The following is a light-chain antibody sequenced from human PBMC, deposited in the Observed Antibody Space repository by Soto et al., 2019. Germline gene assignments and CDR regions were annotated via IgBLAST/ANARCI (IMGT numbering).Light chain of an antibody. CDR1: SSDVGGYDY. V-gene: IGLV2-14*03. CDR3: SSYICTSLLTF. CDR2: DLI. J-gene: IGLJ1*01. Sequence: QSALTQAASVSESPGQSITISCTGTSSDVGGYDYVSWYQQHPGKAPKLIIYDLINRPSGVSNRFSGSKSGNTASLTISGIQAEDLGDYYGSSYICTSLLTFSGTGTKHTV.